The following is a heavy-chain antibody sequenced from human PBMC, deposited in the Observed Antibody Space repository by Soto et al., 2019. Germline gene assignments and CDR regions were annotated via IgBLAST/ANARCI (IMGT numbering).Heavy chain of an antibody. D-gene: IGHD3-22*01. J-gene: IGHJ5*02. CDR1: GFTFSSYW. Sequence: GESLKISCAASGFTFSSYWMHWVRQAPGKGLVWVSRINSDGSSTSYADSVKGRLTISRDNAKNTLYLQMNSLRAEDTAVYYCARDRDTMIVVVPLWWNWFDPWGQGTLVTVSS. CDR2: INSDGSST. CDR3: ARDRDTMIVVVPLWWNWFDP. V-gene: IGHV3-74*01.